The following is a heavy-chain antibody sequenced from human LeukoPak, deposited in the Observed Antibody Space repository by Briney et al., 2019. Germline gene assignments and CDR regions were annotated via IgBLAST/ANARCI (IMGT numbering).Heavy chain of an antibody. CDR1: GFTFSDYY. J-gene: IGHJ4*02. D-gene: IGHD3-9*01. Sequence: GGSLRLSCAASGFTFSDYYMSWIRQAPGKGLEWVSYISSSGSTIYYADSVKGRFTISRDDAKNSLYLQMNSLRAEDTAVYYCARDSTTLRYPDYWGQGTLVTVSS. CDR3: ARDSTTLRYPDY. V-gene: IGHV3-11*01. CDR2: ISSSGSTI.